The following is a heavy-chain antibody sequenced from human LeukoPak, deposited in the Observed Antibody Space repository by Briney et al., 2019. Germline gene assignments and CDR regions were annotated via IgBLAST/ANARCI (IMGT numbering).Heavy chain of an antibody. CDR1: GFTFSSYW. V-gene: IGHV3-7*01. CDR2: IKQDGSEK. J-gene: IGHJ4*02. CDR3: ARGYYYDSSGYYPDY. D-gene: IGHD3-22*01. Sequence: GSLRLSCAASGFTFSSYWMSWVRQAPGKGLEWVANIKQDGSEKYYVDSVKGRFTSSRDNAKNSLYLQMNSLRAEDTAVYYCARGYYYDSSGYYPDYWGQGTLVTVSS.